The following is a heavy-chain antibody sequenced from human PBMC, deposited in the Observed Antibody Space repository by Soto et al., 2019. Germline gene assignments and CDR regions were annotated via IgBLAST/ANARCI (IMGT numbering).Heavy chain of an antibody. CDR3: AKGYSSAQYYYYYYGMDV. D-gene: IGHD6-25*01. V-gene: IGHV3-23*01. CDR2: ISGSGGST. CDR1: GFTFSSYA. J-gene: IGHJ6*02. Sequence: EVQLLESGGGLVQPGGSLRLSCAASGFTFSSYAMSWVRQAPGKGLEWVSAISGSGGSTYYADSVKGRFTISRDNSKNTLYLQMNSLRAEDTAVYYCAKGYSSAQYYYYYYGMDVWGQGTTVTVSS.